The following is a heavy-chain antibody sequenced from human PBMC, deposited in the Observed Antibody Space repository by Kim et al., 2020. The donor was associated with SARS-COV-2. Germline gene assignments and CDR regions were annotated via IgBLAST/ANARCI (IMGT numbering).Heavy chain of an antibody. V-gene: IGHV3-30*18. CDR2: ISYDGSNE. J-gene: IGHJ4*02. Sequence: GGSLRLSCAASGFTFSSYGMHWVRQAPGKGLEWVAVISYDGSNEYYADSVKGRFTISRDNSKNTLYLQMNSLRAEDTALYYCAKGDGELPFDYWGQGTLVTVSS. D-gene: IGHD1-26*01. CDR3: AKGDGELPFDY. CDR1: GFTFSSYG.